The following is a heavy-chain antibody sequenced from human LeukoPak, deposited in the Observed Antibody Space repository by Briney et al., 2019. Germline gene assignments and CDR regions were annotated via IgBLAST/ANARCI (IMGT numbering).Heavy chain of an antibody. CDR2: IYYSGST. CDR3: ARGGDSSGYYPTAFDY. Sequence: SETLSLTCTVSGGSISSYYWSWIRQPPGKGLEWIGYIYYSGSTNYNPSLKSRVTISVDTSKNQFSLKLSSVTAADTAVYYCARGGDSSGYYPTAFDYWGQGTLVTVSS. CDR1: GGSISSYY. J-gene: IGHJ4*02. V-gene: IGHV4-59*01. D-gene: IGHD3-22*01.